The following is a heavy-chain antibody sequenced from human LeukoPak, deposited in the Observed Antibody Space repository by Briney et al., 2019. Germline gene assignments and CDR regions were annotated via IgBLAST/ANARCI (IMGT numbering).Heavy chain of an antibody. Sequence: PGGSLRLSCVVSGITVSSYYMTWVRQVPGKGLEWVSSISSSSSYIYYADSVKGRFTISRDNAKNSLYLQMNSLRAEDTAVYYCASWVGAPGFDYWGQGTLVTVSS. CDR1: GITVSSYY. CDR3: ASWVGAPGFDY. J-gene: IGHJ4*02. V-gene: IGHV3-21*01. CDR2: ISSSSSYI. D-gene: IGHD1-26*01.